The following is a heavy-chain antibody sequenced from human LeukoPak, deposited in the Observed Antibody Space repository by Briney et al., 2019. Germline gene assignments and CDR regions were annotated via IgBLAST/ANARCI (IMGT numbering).Heavy chain of an antibody. Sequence: SETPSLTCTVSGGSISSYYWSWIRQPPGKGLEWIGYIYYSGSTNYNPSLKSRVTISVDTSKNQFSLKLSSVTAADTAVYYCARALGTATAIAHVDYWGQGTLVTVYS. J-gene: IGHJ4*02. CDR3: ARALGTATAIAHVDY. D-gene: IGHD2-21*02. CDR2: IYYSGST. V-gene: IGHV4-59*01. CDR1: GGSISSYY.